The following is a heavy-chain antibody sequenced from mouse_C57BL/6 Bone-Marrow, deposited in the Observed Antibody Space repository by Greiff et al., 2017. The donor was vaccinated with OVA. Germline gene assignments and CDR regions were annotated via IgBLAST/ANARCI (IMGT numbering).Heavy chain of an antibody. D-gene: IGHD6-1*01. J-gene: IGHJ4*01. CDR2: IYPGNSDT. CDR1: GYTFTSYW. V-gene: IGHV1-5*01. CDR3: TRSNYLAQSCYAMDY. Sequence: EVHLVESGTVLARPGASVKMSCKTSGYTFTSYWMHWVKQRPGQGLEWIGAIYPGNSDTSYNQKFKGKAKLTAVTSASTAYMELSSLTNEDSAVYYCTRSNYLAQSCYAMDYWGQGTSVTVSS.